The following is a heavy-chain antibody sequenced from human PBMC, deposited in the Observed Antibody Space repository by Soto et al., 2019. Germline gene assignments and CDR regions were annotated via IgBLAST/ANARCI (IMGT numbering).Heavy chain of an antibody. D-gene: IGHD3-10*01. CDR2: VSYDGRDK. Sequence: QVQLVESGGGVVQPGRSLRLSCAASEFTFSGFAMNWVRQAPGKGLEWVAVVSYDGRDKYYADSVRGRFTISRDNSKNMLYLQMNSLRAEDTAVYYCARANMVRDAGPFDYWGQGTLVTVSS. J-gene: IGHJ4*02. CDR3: ARANMVRDAGPFDY. CDR1: EFTFSGFA. V-gene: IGHV3-30*04.